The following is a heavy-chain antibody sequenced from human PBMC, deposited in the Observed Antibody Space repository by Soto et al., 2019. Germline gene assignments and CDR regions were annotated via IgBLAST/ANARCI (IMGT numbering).Heavy chain of an antibody. CDR1: GGSISSSKW. D-gene: IGHD3-10*01. V-gene: IGHV4-4*02. CDR3: ARAEQSRDYYGSGTTSD. Sequence: QVKLQESGPGLVKPSGTLSLSCAVSGGSISSSKWWNWVRQPPGKGLGWIGEIYHSGSTNYNQSLKSRVHIFVDKSKNHFSLRLSSVTAADTAMYYCARAEQSRDYYGSGTTSDWGQGTLVTVSS. J-gene: IGHJ4*02. CDR2: IYHSGST.